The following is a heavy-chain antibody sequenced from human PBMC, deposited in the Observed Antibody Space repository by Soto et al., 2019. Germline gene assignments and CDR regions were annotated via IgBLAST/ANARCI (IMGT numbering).Heavy chain of an antibody. J-gene: IGHJ4*02. CDR3: TSPIRTGAGGEGRDY. Sequence: EVQLLESGGGLVQPGGSLKLSCAASGFTFSGSAMHWVRQASGKGLERVGRIRSKANNYATAYAASVPGRFTISRDDSKNAPYLQMNSLNSEDTAFYYCTSPIRTGAGGEGRDYWGQGTLVTVST. CDR1: GFTFSGSA. V-gene: IGHV3-73*02. CDR2: IRSKANNYAT. D-gene: IGHD6-13*01.